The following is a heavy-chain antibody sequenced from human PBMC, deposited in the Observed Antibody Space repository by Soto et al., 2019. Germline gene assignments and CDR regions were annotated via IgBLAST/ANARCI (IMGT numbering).Heavy chain of an antibody. CDR1: GGSISSGSSS. Sequence: QLQLQESGSGLVKPSQTVSLTCTVSGGSISSGSSSWSWVRQPPGKGLEWIGYIYHSGSTYHNPSLKSRVTISADTSKNQISLRLSSVTAADTAVYYCARTFWSGPGHGMDVWGQGTTVIVSS. CDR3: ARTFWSGPGHGMDV. J-gene: IGHJ6*02. V-gene: IGHV4-30-2*01. D-gene: IGHD3-3*01. CDR2: IYHSGST.